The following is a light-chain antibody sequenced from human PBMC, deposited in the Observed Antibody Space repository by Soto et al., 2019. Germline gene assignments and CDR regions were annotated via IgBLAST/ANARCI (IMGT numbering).Light chain of an antibody. CDR2: GAF. V-gene: IGKV3-11*01. Sequence: EIVLTQSPATLSLSPGERATLSCRASPSVTNFLAWYQQKPGQAPRLLIYGAFNRATGIPARFSGSGSGTDFTLTISSLEPEDFAIYHCQHRSNWPPMYTFGQGTKLEIK. CDR1: PSVTNF. J-gene: IGKJ2*01. CDR3: QHRSNWPPMYT.